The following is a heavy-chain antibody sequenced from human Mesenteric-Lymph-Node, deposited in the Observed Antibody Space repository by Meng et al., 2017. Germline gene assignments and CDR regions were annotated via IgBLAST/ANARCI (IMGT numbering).Heavy chain of an antibody. CDR1: GYTFTIYA. J-gene: IGHJ4*02. Sequence: QVQAVQSGSELKQPGASVKVSCRPSGYTFTIYAINWVRQAPGQGPDWMGWIDPNTGNPTYDQGFTGRFVFSLDTSVSTAYLQINSLRADDTAVYYCARGVVGATSGDYWGQGTLVTVSS. D-gene: IGHD1-26*01. V-gene: IGHV7-4-1*02. CDR3: ARGVVGATSGDY. CDR2: IDPNTGNP.